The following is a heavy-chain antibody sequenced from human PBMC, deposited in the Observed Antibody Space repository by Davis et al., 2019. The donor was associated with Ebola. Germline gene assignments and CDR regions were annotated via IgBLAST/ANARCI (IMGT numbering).Heavy chain of an antibody. CDR3: ARPRNIVLMVYADYGMDV. Sequence: GESLKISCEGSGYSFTNYWIGWVRQMPGKGLEWMGVIYPGDSDTRYSPSFQGLVTISADTSINTAYLQWNSLKTSDTAMYYCARPRNIVLMVYADYGMDVWGQGTTVTVSS. CDR1: GYSFTNYW. J-gene: IGHJ6*02. CDR2: IYPGDSDT. V-gene: IGHV5-51*01. D-gene: IGHD2-8*01.